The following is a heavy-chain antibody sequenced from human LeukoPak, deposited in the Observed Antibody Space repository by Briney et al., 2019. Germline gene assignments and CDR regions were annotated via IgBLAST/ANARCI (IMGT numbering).Heavy chain of an antibody. J-gene: IGHJ4*02. Sequence: GGSLRLSCAASGFTFSSYWMSWVRQAPGKGLEWVSSISSSSSYIYYADSVKGRFTISRDNAKNSLYLQMNSLRAEDTAVYYCARDRFRYCSGAYCSHFEFWGQGTLVSVSS. V-gene: IGHV3-21*01. CDR2: ISSSSSYI. D-gene: IGHD2-15*01. CDR3: ARDRFRYCSGAYCSHFEF. CDR1: GFTFSSYW.